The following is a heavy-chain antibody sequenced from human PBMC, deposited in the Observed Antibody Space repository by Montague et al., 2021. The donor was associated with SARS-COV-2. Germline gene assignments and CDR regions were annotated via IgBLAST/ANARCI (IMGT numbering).Heavy chain of an antibody. CDR1: GASRSTKNYY. D-gene: IGHD3-16*02. Sequence: SETLSLTCTFSGASRSTKNYYWGWIRQPPGKGLEWIGSISYSATSYSNPSLKSRVTMSVDTSRNQLSLNLSSVTVADTAVYYCARLGITLGGVIVIRYYFDVWDQGTLVTVSS. CDR3: ARLGITLGGVIVIRYYFDV. J-gene: IGHJ4*02. CDR2: ISYSATS. V-gene: IGHV4-39*01.